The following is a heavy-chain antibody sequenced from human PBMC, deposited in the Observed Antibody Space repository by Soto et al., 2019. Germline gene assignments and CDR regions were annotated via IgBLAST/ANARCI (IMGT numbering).Heavy chain of an antibody. CDR1: GGSIKIGGYY. J-gene: IGHJ5*02. CDR3: ARLAYRDYST. D-gene: IGHD3-16*01. Sequence: KPSATLSLTCTVSGGSIKIGGYYWGWIRQPPGKGLEWLATIYYSGTTYYNPSLKSRLTISVDTSSNQFSLKMTSVTAADTAHYYCARLAYRDYSTWGPGTLVTVSS. V-gene: IGHV4-39*01. CDR2: IYYSGTT.